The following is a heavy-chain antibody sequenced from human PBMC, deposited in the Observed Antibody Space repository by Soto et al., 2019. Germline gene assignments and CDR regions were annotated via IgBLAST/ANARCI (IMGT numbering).Heavy chain of an antibody. CDR1: GYTFTSYD. D-gene: IGHD3-3*01. V-gene: IGHV1-8*01. Sequence: SVKVSCKASGYTFTSYDIYWVRQATGQGLEWMGWLNLNTGDSGYAQKFQGRITVTSDTSINTVHMELSSLRSEDTAVFYCARRAETNGWNGFGADKYYFDFWGQGTLVTVSS. J-gene: IGHJ4*02. CDR3: ARRAETNGWNGFGADKYYFDF. CDR2: LNLNTGDS.